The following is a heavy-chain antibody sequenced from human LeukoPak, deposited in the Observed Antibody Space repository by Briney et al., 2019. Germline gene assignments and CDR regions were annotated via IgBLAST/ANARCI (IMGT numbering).Heavy chain of an antibody. J-gene: IGHJ5*02. CDR1: GFTFSSYA. CDR3: AKELVSTWPDNWFDP. Sequence: GGSLRLSCAASGFTFSSYAMHWVRQAPGKGLEWVAVISYDGSNKYYADSVKGRFTISRDNSKNTLYLQMNSLRAEDTAVYYCAKELVSTWPDNWFDPWGQGTLVTVSS. D-gene: IGHD6-13*01. CDR2: ISYDGSNK. V-gene: IGHV3-30-3*01.